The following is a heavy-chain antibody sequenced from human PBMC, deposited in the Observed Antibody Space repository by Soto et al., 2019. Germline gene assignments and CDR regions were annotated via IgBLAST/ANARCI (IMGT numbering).Heavy chain of an antibody. CDR2: IYYSGST. J-gene: IGHJ5*02. CDR3: ARDIAPVTWFDP. CDR1: GGSISIYY. D-gene: IGHD6-13*01. V-gene: IGHV4-59*01. Sequence: SETLSLTCTVSGGSISIYYWSWIRQPPGKGLEWIGYIYYSGSTNYNPSLKSRVTISVDTSKNQFSLKLSSVTAADTAVYYCARDIAPVTWFDPCGQG.